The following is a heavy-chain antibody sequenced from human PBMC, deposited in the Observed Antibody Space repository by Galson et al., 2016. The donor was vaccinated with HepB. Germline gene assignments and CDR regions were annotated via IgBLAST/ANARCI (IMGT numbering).Heavy chain of an antibody. CDR3: SRDPTIGAPDWFDA. J-gene: IGHJ5*02. D-gene: IGHD3-10*01. CDR2: IAHDATIK. V-gene: IGHV3-30*04. Sequence: SLRLSCAASGFTFSRHAMHWVRQAPGKGLEWVAVIAHDATIKDYADSVEGRFTISRDNSKNILYLEMHSLRDEDMAVYYCSRDPTIGAPDWFDAWGQGTLVTVTS. CDR1: GFTFSRHA.